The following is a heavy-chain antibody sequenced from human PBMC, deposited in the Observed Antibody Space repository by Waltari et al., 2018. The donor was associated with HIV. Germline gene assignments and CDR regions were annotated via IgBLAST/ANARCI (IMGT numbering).Heavy chain of an antibody. D-gene: IGHD3-3*01. V-gene: IGHV1-69*08. CDR2: AIPMFGTA. CDR1: GGAFVSHS. CDR3: ASARETMGVDFDS. Sequence: QVHLVQSGAEVKKPGSSVKVSCKASGGAFVSHSFNWVRQAPGQGLEWMGRAIPMFGTANYARKFQGRVTITADKSTTAYMELNGLRIDDTAVYYCASARETMGVDFDSWGQGTLVTVS. J-gene: IGHJ5*01.